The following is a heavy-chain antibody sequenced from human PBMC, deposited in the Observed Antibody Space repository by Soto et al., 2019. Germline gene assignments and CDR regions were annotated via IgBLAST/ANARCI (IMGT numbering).Heavy chain of an antibody. V-gene: IGHV3-13*04. D-gene: IGHD3-22*01. CDR2: IGTAGDT. Sequence: GSLRLSCSASGFTFSSYDMHWVRQGPGKGLEWVSAIGTAGDTNYAGSVKGRFTISRENAKNSLYLQMNSLRAGDTAIYFCASAIGPTLFDYWGQGTLVTVSS. CDR3: ASAIGPTLFDY. CDR1: GFTFSSYD. J-gene: IGHJ4*02.